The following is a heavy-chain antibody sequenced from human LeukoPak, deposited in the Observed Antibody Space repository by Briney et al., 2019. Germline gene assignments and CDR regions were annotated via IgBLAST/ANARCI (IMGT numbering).Heavy chain of an antibody. Sequence: GGSLRLSCTASGLTVSGAWMTWVRQAPGKGLEWVANIREDGTEKNYVGSVKGRFTISRDHAKNSLFLQMSNLRDDDTAIYYCARRVGISFWGEGTLVTVSS. CDR3: ARRVGISF. J-gene: IGHJ4*02. CDR1: GLTVSGAW. V-gene: IGHV3-7*01. CDR2: IREDGTEK. D-gene: IGHD7-27*01.